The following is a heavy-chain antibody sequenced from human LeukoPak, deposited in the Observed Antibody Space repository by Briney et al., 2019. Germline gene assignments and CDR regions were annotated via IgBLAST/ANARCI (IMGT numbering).Heavy chain of an antibody. Sequence: GGSLRLSCAASGFTVSNNFLIWVRQAPGKGLEWVSVIYSGGTTYYTDSVKGRFTVPRDNSKNTLYLQMNSLRAEDTAVYYCARWVGSYWGQGTLVTVSS. V-gene: IGHV3-66*01. J-gene: IGHJ4*02. D-gene: IGHD2-15*01. CDR1: GFTVSNNF. CDR3: ARWVGSY. CDR2: IYSGGTT.